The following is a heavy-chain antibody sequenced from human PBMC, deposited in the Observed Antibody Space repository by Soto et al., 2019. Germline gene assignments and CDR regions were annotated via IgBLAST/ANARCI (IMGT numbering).Heavy chain of an antibody. V-gene: IGHV3-48*02. J-gene: IGHJ5*02. D-gene: IGHD3-9*01. Sequence: PGGSLRLSCVASGFTFTGYTMTWVRQAPGKGLEWVSHMSAGGGTIYYADSVKGRFTISRENAENSVSLQMNSLRDEDTAVYYCAREDDILTPSKFDPWGQGTLVTVSS. CDR3: AREDDILTPSKFDP. CDR2: MSAGGGTI. CDR1: GFTFTGYT.